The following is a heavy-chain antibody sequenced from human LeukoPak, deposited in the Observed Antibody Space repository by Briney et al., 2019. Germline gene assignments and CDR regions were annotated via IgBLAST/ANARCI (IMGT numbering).Heavy chain of an antibody. V-gene: IGHV3-23*01. D-gene: IGHD5-12*01. Sequence: PGGSLRLSCAASGFTFSSYAMSWVRQAPGKGLEWVSAISGSGGSTYYAGSVKGRFTISRDNSKNTLYLQMNSLRAEDTAVYYCANGSPDSYIVATWARGYYYGMDVWGQGTTVTVSS. J-gene: IGHJ6*02. CDR3: ANGSPDSYIVATWARGYYYGMDV. CDR1: GFTFSSYA. CDR2: ISGSGGST.